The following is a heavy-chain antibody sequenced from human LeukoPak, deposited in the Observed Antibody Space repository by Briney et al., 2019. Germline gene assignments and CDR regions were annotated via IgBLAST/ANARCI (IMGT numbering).Heavy chain of an antibody. CDR1: GFTVRSNY. J-gene: IGHJ4*02. D-gene: IGHD5-24*01. Sequence: GGSLRLSCAASGFTVRSNYMSWVRQAPGKGLEWGSVISSGGSTYCADSVKGRFTISRDSSKNTLYLQMKSLRAEDTALYYCSRDRMGTKSFDYWGQGTLVTVSS. V-gene: IGHV3-66*01. CDR2: ISSGGST. CDR3: SRDRMGTKSFDY.